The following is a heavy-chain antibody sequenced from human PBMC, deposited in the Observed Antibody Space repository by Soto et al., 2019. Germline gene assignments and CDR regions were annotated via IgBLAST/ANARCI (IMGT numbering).Heavy chain of an antibody. V-gene: IGHV1-69*13. Sequence: SVKVSCKASGGSFGNSAINWVRQTPGQGLEWLGGFIPVYRTLNYAQKFQGRVTITADESTGTAYMTLSSLASDDTAVYYCATGVIWIGYFTVDSWGQGTRVT. CDR3: ATGVIWIGYFTVDS. D-gene: IGHD3-3*01. CDR2: FIPVYRTL. J-gene: IGHJ4*02. CDR1: GGSFGNSA.